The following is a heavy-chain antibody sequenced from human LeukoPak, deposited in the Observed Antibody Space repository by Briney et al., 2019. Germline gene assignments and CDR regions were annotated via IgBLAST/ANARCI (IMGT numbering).Heavy chain of an antibody. Sequence: ASVKVSCKASGYTFTSYDINWVRQATGQGLEWMGWMSPNSGNTGYAQKFQGRVTMTRSTSISTAYMELSSLRSEDTAVYYCATPSGSYYGSYFDYWGQGTLVTVSS. CDR3: ATPSGSYYGSYFDY. V-gene: IGHV1-8*01. CDR1: GYTFTSYD. J-gene: IGHJ4*02. D-gene: IGHD1-26*01. CDR2: MSPNSGNT.